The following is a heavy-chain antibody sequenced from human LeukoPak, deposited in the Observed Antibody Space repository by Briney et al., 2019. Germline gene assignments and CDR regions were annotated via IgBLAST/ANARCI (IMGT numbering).Heavy chain of an antibody. J-gene: IGHJ5*02. V-gene: IGHV1-69*06. CDR3: ARLRDGYNFGNWFDP. D-gene: IGHD5-24*01. CDR1: GGTFSSYA. CDR2: TIPIFGTA. Sequence: SVKVSCKASGGTFSSYAISWVRQAPGQGLEWMGGTIPIFGTANYAQKFQGRVTITADKSTSTAYMELSSLRSEDTAVYYCARLRDGYNFGNWFDPWGQGTLVTVSS.